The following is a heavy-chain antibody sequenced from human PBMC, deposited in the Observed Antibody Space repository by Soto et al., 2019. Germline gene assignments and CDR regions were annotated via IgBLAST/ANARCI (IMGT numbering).Heavy chain of an antibody. CDR3: ARDLNLRFLEWSLFPDV. D-gene: IGHD3-3*01. V-gene: IGHV3-23*01. J-gene: IGHJ6*02. Sequence: GGSLRLSCAASGFTFSTYTMSWVRQAPGEGLEWVSGIIQGGETFYADSVKGRFTISRDNSKNTLYLQMNSLRAEDTAVYYCARDLNLRFLEWSLFPDVWGQGTTVTVSS. CDR2: IIQGGET. CDR1: GFTFSTYT.